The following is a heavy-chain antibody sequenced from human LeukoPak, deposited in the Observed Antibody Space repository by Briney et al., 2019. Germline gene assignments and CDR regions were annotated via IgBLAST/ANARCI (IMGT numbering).Heavy chain of an antibody. J-gene: IGHJ3*02. Sequence: SETLSLTCTVSGGSISSYYWSWIRQPPGKGLEWIGYIYYSGSTNYDPSLKSRVTISVDTSKNQFSLKLSSVTAADTAVYYCAREGHAFDIWGQGTMVTVSS. V-gene: IGHV4-59*01. CDR2: IYYSGST. CDR3: AREGHAFDI. CDR1: GGSISSYY.